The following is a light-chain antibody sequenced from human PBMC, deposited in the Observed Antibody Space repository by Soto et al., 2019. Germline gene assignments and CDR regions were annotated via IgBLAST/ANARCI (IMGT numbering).Light chain of an antibody. J-gene: IGLJ3*02. Sequence: ALTQPPSASGSPGQSVTISCTGTSSDVGGYNYVSWYQQHPGKAPKLMIYEVSKRPSGVPDRFSGSKSGNTASLTVSGLQAEDEADYYCSSYAGSNIWVFGGGTQLTVL. CDR1: SSDVGGYNY. V-gene: IGLV2-8*01. CDR2: EVS. CDR3: SSYAGSNIWV.